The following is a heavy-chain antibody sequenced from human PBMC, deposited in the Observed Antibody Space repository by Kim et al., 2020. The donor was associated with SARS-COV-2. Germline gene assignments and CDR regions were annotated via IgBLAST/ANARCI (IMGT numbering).Heavy chain of an antibody. V-gene: IGHV4-59*01. CDR2: IYYSGST. J-gene: IGHJ2*01. D-gene: IGHD3-16*01. Sequence: SETLSLNCTVSGGSISSYYWSWIRQPPGKGLEWIGYIYYSGSTNYNPSLKSRVTISVDTSKNQFSLKLSSVTAADTAVYYCAREGGGGARNWYFDLWGRGNLVTVSS. CDR1: GGSISSYY. CDR3: AREGGGGARNWYFDL.